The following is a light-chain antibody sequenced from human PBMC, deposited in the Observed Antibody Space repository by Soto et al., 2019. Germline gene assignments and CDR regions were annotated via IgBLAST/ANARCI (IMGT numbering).Light chain of an antibody. Sequence: QSVLTHPASASGTPGQRVTISCSGSSSNIGSNTVNWYQQLPCTAPKHLIYSNNQRPSGVPDRFSGSKSGTSASLAISGLQSEDEADYYCAEWDDSPNGYDFGTGRKVTGL. V-gene: IGLV1-44*01. CDR1: SSNIGSNT. CDR3: AEWDDSPNGYD. CDR2: SNN. J-gene: IGLJ1*01.